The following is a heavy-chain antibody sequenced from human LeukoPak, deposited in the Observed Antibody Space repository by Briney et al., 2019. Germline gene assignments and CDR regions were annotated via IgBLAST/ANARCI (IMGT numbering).Heavy chain of an antibody. Sequence: GGSLRLSCAASGFTFTRYWMSWVRQAQGKGLEWLANIKEDGSQEFYLDSVKGRFTISRDNAKNSLYLQMNSLRAEDTALYYCARWEGGAAPTFFDHWGRGTLVTVSS. V-gene: IGHV3-7*01. D-gene: IGHD1-26*01. CDR1: GFTFTRYW. CDR2: IKEDGSQE. J-gene: IGHJ4*02. CDR3: ARWEGGAAPTFFDH.